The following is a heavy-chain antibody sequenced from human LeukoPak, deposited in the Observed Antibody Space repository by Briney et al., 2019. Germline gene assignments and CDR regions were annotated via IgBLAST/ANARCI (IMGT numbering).Heavy chain of an antibody. V-gene: IGHV4-59*01. CDR1: GVSISSYY. CDR2: IYYSGGT. J-gene: IGHJ6*03. Sequence: SETLSLTCTASGVSISSYYWSWIRQSPGKGLEWIGYIYYSGGTNYNPSLKSRVTISVDTSKNHFSLNLSSVTAADTAVYYCARGYYYYMDVWGKGTTVTVSS. CDR3: ARGYYYYMDV.